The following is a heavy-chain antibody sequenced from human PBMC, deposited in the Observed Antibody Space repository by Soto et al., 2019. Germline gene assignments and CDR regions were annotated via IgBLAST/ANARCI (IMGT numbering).Heavy chain of an antibody. CDR3: TAYTSSSFGP. Sequence: PGGSMRLSCAASGFTFTNAWLSWVRQAPGKGLEWVGRIKSKTDGGTTDYAAPVKGRFTVSRDDSKNTLFLQMNSLKTKDTAVYYCTAYTSSSFGPWGQGTLVTVSS. D-gene: IGHD6-6*01. V-gene: IGHV3-15*01. J-gene: IGHJ5*02. CDR1: GFTFTNAW. CDR2: IKSKTDGGTT.